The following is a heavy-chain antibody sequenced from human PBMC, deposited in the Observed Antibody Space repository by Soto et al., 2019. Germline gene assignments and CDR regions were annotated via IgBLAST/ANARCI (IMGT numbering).Heavy chain of an antibody. CDR2: IYTSGST. J-gene: IGHJ6*02. CDR1: GGSISSYY. V-gene: IGHV4-4*07. Sequence: SETLSLTCTVSGGSISSYYWSWIRQPAGKGLEWIGRIYTSGSTNYNPSLKSRVTMSVDTSKNQFSLKLSSVTAADTAVYYCARDLSITIFGVVIPPVDYYYGMDAWGQGTTVTVS. D-gene: IGHD3-3*01. CDR3: ARDLSITIFGVVIPPVDYYYGMDA.